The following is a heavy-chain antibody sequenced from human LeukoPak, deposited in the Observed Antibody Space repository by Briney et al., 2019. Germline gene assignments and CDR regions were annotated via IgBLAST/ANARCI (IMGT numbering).Heavy chain of an antibody. V-gene: IGHV3-21*01. Sequence: GGSLRLSCAASGFTFSSYSMNWVRQAPGKGLEWVSSISSSSSYIYYADSVKGRFTISRDNAKNSLYLQMNSLRAEDTAVYYCARYGDYEGGFDYWGQGTLVTVSS. CDR1: GFTFSSYS. D-gene: IGHD4-17*01. J-gene: IGHJ4*02. CDR3: ARYGDYEGGFDY. CDR2: ISSSSSYI.